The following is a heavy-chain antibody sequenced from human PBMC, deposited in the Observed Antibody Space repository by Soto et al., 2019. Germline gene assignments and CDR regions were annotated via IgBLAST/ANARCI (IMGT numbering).Heavy chain of an antibody. Sequence: GGSLRLSCAASGFNFEPYYMAWIRQAPGKGLQWVAVISSDGNTKYYADSVKGRFTISRDNSKNTLYLQMDSLRPEDTAVYYCAKEVAVAGDFDYWGHGTLVTVSS. D-gene: IGHD6-19*01. J-gene: IGHJ4*01. CDR3: AKEVAVAGDFDY. CDR2: ISSDGNTK. V-gene: IGHV3-30*18. CDR1: GFNFEPYY.